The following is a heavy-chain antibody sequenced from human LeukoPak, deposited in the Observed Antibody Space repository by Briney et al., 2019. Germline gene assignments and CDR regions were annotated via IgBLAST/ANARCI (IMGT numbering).Heavy chain of an antibody. D-gene: IGHD6-13*01. CDR2: IDPNSGGT. Sequence: ASVKVSCKASGYTFTGYYMHWVRQAPGQGVEWMGWIDPNSGGTNYAQMFQGGVTMTRDTYISTAYMELSRLRSDDTAVYYCAKQKAAAGHFDYWGQGTLVTVSS. CDR3: AKQKAAAGHFDY. CDR1: GYTFTGYY. J-gene: IGHJ4*02. V-gene: IGHV1-2*02.